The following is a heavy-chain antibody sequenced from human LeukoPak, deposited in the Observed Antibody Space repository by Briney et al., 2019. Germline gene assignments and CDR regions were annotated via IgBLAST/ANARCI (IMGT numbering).Heavy chain of an antibody. J-gene: IGHJ3*02. CDR2: IYYSGST. CDR1: GGSISSYY. V-gene: IGHV4-59*01. D-gene: IGHD1-26*01. CDR3: ARDGRVGGTSNDPFDI. Sequence: SATLSLTCTGFGGSISSYYWSWSRQPPGKGLEWIGYIYYSGSTNYNPSLKSRVTLSVDTSKNQSSLKLSSVTAGDTAVYYCARDGRVGGTSNDPFDIWGQGTMVTVSS.